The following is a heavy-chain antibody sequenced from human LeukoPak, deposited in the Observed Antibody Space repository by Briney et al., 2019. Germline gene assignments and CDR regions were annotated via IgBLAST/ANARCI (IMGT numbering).Heavy chain of an antibody. CDR1: GYTFTSCY. Sequence: ASVKVSCKASGYTFTSCYMHWVRQAPGQGLEWMGIINPSGGSTSYAQKFQGRVTMTRDTSTSTVYMELSSLRSEDTAVYYCARCDYGDQHPPRYYYYGMDVWGQGTTVTVSS. V-gene: IGHV1-46*01. D-gene: IGHD4-17*01. CDR2: INPSGGST. J-gene: IGHJ6*02. CDR3: ARCDYGDQHPPRYYYYGMDV.